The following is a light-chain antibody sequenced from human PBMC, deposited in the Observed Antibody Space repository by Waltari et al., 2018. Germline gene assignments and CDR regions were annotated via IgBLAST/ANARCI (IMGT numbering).Light chain of an antibody. CDR1: QSVKSN. Sequence: EVVMTQSPAIPSVSPGERAALFCRASQSVKSNVAWYQQKPGQAPRLLLYGASTRATGVPVRFSGSGSGTDFTLTISRLEPEDFAVYYCQQYGDSPSTFGQGTKVEI. CDR2: GAS. V-gene: IGKV3-15*01. CDR3: QQYGDSPST. J-gene: IGKJ2*01.